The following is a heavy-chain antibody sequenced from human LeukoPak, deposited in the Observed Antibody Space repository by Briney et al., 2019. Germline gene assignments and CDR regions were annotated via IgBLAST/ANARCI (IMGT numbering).Heavy chain of an antibody. CDR2: IYYSGTT. Sequence: SETLSLTCTVSGGSISSSSYYWDWIRQPPGKGLEWIGTIYYSGTTYYNPSLRSRVTISVDTSRNQFSLKLSSVTATDTAVYYCARMIGDDAFDIWGQGTMVTVSS. V-gene: IGHV4-39*01. CDR3: ARMIGDDAFDI. D-gene: IGHD3-22*01. J-gene: IGHJ3*02. CDR1: GGSISSSSYY.